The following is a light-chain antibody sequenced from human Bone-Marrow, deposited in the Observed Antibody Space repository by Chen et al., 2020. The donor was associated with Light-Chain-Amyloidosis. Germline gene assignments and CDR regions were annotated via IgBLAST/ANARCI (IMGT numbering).Light chain of an antibody. CDR1: SSDVGGDNH. J-gene: IGLJ1*01. CDR2: EVT. V-gene: IGLV2-14*01. CDR3: SSYTITNTLV. Sequence: QSALTQPASVSVSPGQSITISCTGTSSDVGGDNHVSWYQQHPDKAPKLIIYEVTNRPSWVPDRFSGSKSDNTAPLTISGLQTEDEADYFCSSYTITNTLVFGGGTRVTVL.